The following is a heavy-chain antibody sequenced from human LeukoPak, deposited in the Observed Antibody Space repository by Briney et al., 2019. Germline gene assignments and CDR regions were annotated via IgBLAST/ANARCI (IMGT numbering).Heavy chain of an antibody. D-gene: IGHD2-2*01. CDR3: AKDGGDSSNYYGMDV. J-gene: IGHJ6*02. CDR1: GFTFSSYG. CDR2: ISYDGRNK. Sequence: GGSLRLSCAASGFTFSSYGMHWVRQAPGKGLEWVAVISYDGRNKYYADSVKGRFTISRDNSKNTLYLQMNSLRAEDTAVYYCAKDGGDSSNYYGMDVWGQGTTVTVSS. V-gene: IGHV3-30*18.